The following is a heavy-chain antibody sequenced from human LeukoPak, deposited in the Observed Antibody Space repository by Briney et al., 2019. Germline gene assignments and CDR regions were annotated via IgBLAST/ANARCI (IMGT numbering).Heavy chain of an antibody. Sequence: ASVKVSCKASGYTFTSYGISWVRQAPGQGLEWMGRIIPIFGTANYAQKFQGRVTITTDESTSTAYMELSSLRSEDTAVYYCASCGGDRRDEAFDIWGQGTMVTVSS. CDR1: GYTFTSYG. D-gene: IGHD2-21*02. CDR2: IIPIFGTA. CDR3: ASCGGDRRDEAFDI. V-gene: IGHV1-69*05. J-gene: IGHJ3*02.